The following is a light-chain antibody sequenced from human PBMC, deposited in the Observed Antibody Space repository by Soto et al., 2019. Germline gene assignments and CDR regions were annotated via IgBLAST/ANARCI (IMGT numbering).Light chain of an antibody. CDR1: QSVSSSD. CDR2: GAS. Sequence: EIVLTQSPGTLSLSPGERATLSCRASQSVSSSDLAWYQQKPGQAPRLLIYGASSRATGIPDRFSGSGSGTDFTLTISGLEPEDSAAYYCQQYGSSPLTFGGGTKVDIK. V-gene: IGKV3-20*01. J-gene: IGKJ4*01. CDR3: QQYGSSPLT.